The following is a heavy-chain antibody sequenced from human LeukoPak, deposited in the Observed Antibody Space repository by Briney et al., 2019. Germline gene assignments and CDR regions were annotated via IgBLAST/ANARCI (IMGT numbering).Heavy chain of an antibody. CDR2: INHSGST. J-gene: IGHJ6*03. V-gene: IGHV4-34*01. CDR3: ARDANYYDSSGSNYYYYYYMDV. D-gene: IGHD3-22*01. Sequence: PSETLSLTCAVSGGSFSGYYWSWIRQPPGTGLEWIGKINHSGSTNYNPSLKSRVTISVDTSKNQFSLKLSSVTAADTAVYYCARDANYYDSSGSNYYYYYYMDVWGKGTTVTISS. CDR1: GGSFSGYY.